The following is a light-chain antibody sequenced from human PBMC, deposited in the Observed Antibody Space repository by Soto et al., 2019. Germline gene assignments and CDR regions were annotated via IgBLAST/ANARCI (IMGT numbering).Light chain of an antibody. Sequence: ITVYQSPSALAATNGDRVTITCRASQSISSWLAWYQQKPRKAPKLLIYKASSLESGVPSRFSGSGSGTEFTLTISRLQPDDFATYYCHQYNIYSVTFGQGRRLEIK. V-gene: IGKV1-5*03. CDR1: QSISSW. CDR2: KAS. CDR3: HQYNIYSVT. J-gene: IGKJ5*01.